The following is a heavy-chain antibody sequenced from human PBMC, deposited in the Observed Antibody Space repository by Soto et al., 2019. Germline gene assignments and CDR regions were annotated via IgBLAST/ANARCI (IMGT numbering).Heavy chain of an antibody. CDR2: ISASGATP. V-gene: IGHV3-23*01. Sequence: EVQLLESGGGLVQPGGSLRVSCVVSGFTFSHYAMTWVRQAPGEGLEWVSSISASGATPYYADSVKGRFTISRDNSKNTLFLQMNSLRAEDTAVYFCAKGEALSIHTDTYTLGHFDYWGRGTLVTVSS. D-gene: IGHD2-2*02. J-gene: IGHJ4*02. CDR3: AKGEALSIHTDTYTLGHFDY. CDR1: GFTFSHYA.